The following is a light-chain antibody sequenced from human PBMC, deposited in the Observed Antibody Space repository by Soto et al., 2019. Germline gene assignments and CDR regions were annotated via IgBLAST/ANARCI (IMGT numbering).Light chain of an antibody. CDR2: KAS. CDR1: QSISSW. CDR3: QQYNSYSGT. Sequence: DIKMTQSPSTLSASVGDRVTITCRARQSISSWLAWYQQKPGKAPKLLIYKASSLESGVPSRFSGSGSGTEFTLTISSLQPDDFATYYCQQYNSYSGTFGQGTKVEIK. V-gene: IGKV1-5*03. J-gene: IGKJ1*01.